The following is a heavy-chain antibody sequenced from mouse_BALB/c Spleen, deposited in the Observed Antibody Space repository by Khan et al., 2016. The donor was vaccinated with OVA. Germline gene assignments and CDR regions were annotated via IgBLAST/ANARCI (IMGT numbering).Heavy chain of an antibody. CDR1: GFSSTNYG. CDR3: ATVFYSKRYYAMDY. J-gene: IGHJ4*01. CDR2: IWAGGDT. V-gene: IGHV2-9*02. D-gene: IGHD2-5*01. Sequence: QVQLKQSGPGLVAPSQTLSITCTVSGFSSTNYGVNWVRQPPGKGLEWLGAIWAGGDTNYNSALMSRLSISKDKSKSQVFLRMNSLQTDDTAVYYCATVFYSKRYYAMDYWGQGTSVTVSS.